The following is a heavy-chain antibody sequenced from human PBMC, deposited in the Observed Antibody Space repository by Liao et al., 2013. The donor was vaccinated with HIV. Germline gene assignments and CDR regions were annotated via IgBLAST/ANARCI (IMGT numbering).Heavy chain of an antibody. Sequence: QMQLQESGPGLVKPSETLSLTCSVSGGSISSYYWNWVRQSAGKGLEWIGRVSPSGSTSYNPSLKSRVTMSVDTSNNRFSLSLNSVTAADTAVYYCARGGSFFDFWGQGTLVTVSS. CDR2: VSPSGST. V-gene: IGHV4-4*07. CDR3: ARGGSFFDF. D-gene: IGHD5-12*01. J-gene: IGHJ4*02. CDR1: GGSISSYY.